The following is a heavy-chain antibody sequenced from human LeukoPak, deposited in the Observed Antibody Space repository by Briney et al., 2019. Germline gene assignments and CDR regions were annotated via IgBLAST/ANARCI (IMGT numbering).Heavy chain of an antibody. J-gene: IGHJ4*02. CDR2: ISSSSSYT. CDR1: GFSFNNYA. CDR3: ARDRGYYDSSGFDY. D-gene: IGHD3-22*01. Sequence: GGSLRLSCSASGFSFNNYAMSWIRQAPGKGLEWVSYISSSSSYTNYADSVKGRFTISRDNAKNSLYLQMNSLRAEDTAVYYCARDRGYYDSSGFDYWGQGTLVTVSS. V-gene: IGHV3-11*06.